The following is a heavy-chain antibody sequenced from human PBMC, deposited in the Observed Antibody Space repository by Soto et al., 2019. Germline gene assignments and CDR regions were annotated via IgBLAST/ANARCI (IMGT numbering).Heavy chain of an antibody. Sequence: ASVKVSCKASGYTFTSYYMHWVRQAPGQGLEWMGIINPSGGSTSYAQKFQGRVTMTRDTSTSTVYMELRSLRSDDTAVYYCARDEFGDPGVYWGQGTLVTVSS. D-gene: IGHD4-17*01. V-gene: IGHV1-46*01. CDR3: ARDEFGDPGVY. CDR2: INPSGGST. CDR1: GYTFTSYY. J-gene: IGHJ4*02.